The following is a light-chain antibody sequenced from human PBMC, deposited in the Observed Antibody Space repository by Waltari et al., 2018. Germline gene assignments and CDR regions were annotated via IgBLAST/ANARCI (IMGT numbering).Light chain of an antibody. V-gene: IGKV1-5*01. CDR2: DAS. J-gene: IGKJ1*01. CDR3: QQYNRFSP. CDR1: EAINKW. Sequence: DTQLSQFPSTLAASVGDRVTITCRDREAINKWLAWYQQKPGKAPKVRIYDASTLQSGVPSRFSCSGSGTEFTLTIDSLQPDDFATYYCQQYNRFSPFGQGTNVEVK.